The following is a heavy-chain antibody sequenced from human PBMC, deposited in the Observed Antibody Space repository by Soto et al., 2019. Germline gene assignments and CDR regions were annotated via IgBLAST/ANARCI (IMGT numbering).Heavy chain of an antibody. CDR2: INAGNGNT. Sequence: QVQLVQSGAEVKKPGASVKVSCKASGYTFTSYAMHWVRQAPGQRLEWMGWINAGNGNTKYSQKFQGRVTITRDTSASTAYMELSSLRSEDTAVYYCAKTYSSSWSSWFDPWGQGTLVTVSS. D-gene: IGHD6-13*01. CDR3: AKTYSSSWSSWFDP. CDR1: GYTFTSYA. V-gene: IGHV1-3*01. J-gene: IGHJ5*02.